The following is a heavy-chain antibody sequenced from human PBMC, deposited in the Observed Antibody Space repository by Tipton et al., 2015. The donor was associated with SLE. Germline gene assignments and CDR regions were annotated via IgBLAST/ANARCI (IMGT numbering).Heavy chain of an antibody. CDR2: VYYTGST. CDR1: GGSISSSGYY. D-gene: IGHD3-22*01. Sequence: TLSLTCTVSGGSISSSGYYWGWIRQPPGKGLEWIGSVYYTGSTYYNPSLKSRVTISVDTSKNQFSLKLNSVAAADTAVYYCARDDYDSNGYYQHYFDYWGQGTLVTVSS. CDR3: ARDDYDSNGYYQHYFDY. V-gene: IGHV4-39*02. J-gene: IGHJ4*02.